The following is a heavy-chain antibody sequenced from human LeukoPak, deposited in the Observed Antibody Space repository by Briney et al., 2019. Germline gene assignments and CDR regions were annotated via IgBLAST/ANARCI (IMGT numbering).Heavy chain of an antibody. V-gene: IGHV3-30*02. J-gene: IGHJ6*03. D-gene: IGHD6-19*01. CDR1: GFTFGSYG. CDR3: AKDAIAVAAYYYMDV. Sequence: GGSLRLSCAASGFTFGSYGMHWVRQAPGKGLEWVAFIRYDGSNKYYADSVKGRFTISRGNSKNTLYLQMNSLRAEDTAVYYCAKDAIAVAAYYYMDVWGKGTTVTVSS. CDR2: IRYDGSNK.